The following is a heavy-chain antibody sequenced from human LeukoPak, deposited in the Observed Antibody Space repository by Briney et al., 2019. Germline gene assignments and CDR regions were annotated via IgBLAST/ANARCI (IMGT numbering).Heavy chain of an antibody. Sequence: GGSLRLSCAASGFTVSSNYMSWARQAPGKGLEWVSVIYGGSSTYYTDSVKGRFTISRDNSKNTLYLQMNSLRAEDTAVYYCARLGSGWSVDYWGQGTLVTVSS. J-gene: IGHJ4*02. CDR2: IYGGSST. CDR3: ARLGSGWSVDY. CDR1: GFTVSSNY. D-gene: IGHD6-19*01. V-gene: IGHV3-66*04.